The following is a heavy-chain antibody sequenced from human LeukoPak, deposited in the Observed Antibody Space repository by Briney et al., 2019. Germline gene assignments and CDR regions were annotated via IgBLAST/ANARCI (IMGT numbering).Heavy chain of an antibody. CDR3: ARYSSSWYSYYFDY. CDR2: ISAYNGNT. J-gene: IGHJ4*02. D-gene: IGHD6-13*01. CDR1: GYTFTSYG. Sequence: GASVKVSCKASGYTFTSYGISWVRQAPGQGLEWMGWISAYNGNTNYAQKLQGRVTMTTDTSTSTAYMELRSLRSDDTAVYYCARYSSSWYSYYFDYWGQGTLVTVSS. V-gene: IGHV1-18*01.